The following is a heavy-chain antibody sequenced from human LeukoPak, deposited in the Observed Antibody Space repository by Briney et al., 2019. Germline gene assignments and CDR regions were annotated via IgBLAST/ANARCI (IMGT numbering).Heavy chain of an antibody. J-gene: IGHJ5*02. CDR3: TRQFDYYYDSSGYYGRRNWFDP. Sequence: GGSLRLSCAASGFTFSGSAMHWVRQASGKGLEWVGRIRSKANSYATAYAASVKGRFTISRDDSKSTAYLQMNSLKTEDTAVYYCTRQFDYYYDSSGYYGRRNWFDPWGQGTLVTVSS. CDR1: GFTFSGSA. V-gene: IGHV3-73*01. CDR2: IRSKANSYAT. D-gene: IGHD3-22*01.